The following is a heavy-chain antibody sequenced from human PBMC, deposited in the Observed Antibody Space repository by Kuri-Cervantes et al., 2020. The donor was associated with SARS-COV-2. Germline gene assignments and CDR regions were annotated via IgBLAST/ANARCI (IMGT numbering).Heavy chain of an antibody. V-gene: IGHV3-74*01. J-gene: IGHJ3*02. D-gene: IGHD2-2*02. CDR3: AKNRGDCSSTSCYIGSAFDI. CDR1: GFTFSGHW. Sequence: LSLTCAASGFTFSGHWIHWVRQAPGKGLVWVSRINPDGSYTNNADSVKGRFTLSRDNAKNMLFLQMNSLRAEDTAVYYCAKNRGDCSSTSCYIGSAFDIWGQGTMVTVSS. CDR2: INPDGSYT.